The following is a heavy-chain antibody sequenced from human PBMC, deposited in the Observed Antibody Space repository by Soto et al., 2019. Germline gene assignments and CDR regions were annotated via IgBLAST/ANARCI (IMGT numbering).Heavy chain of an antibody. D-gene: IGHD2-15*01. CDR2: SRNKANSYTT. CDR3: ARRLGYCSGGSCDPY. J-gene: IGHJ4*02. CDR1: GFTFSDHD. Sequence: GGSLRLSCAASGFTFSDHDMDWVRQAPGKGLEWVGRSRNKANSYTTKYAASVQGSFTISRDDSKNSLYLQMNSLKTEDTAVYYCARRLGYCSGGSCDPYWGQGTLVTVSS. V-gene: IGHV3-72*01.